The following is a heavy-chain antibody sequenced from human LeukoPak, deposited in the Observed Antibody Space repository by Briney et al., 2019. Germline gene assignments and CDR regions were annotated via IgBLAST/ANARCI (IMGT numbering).Heavy chain of an antibody. CDR2: IELNGNNI. Sequence: GGPVSLSCAGSGLPFSSYSMLWVRQAPGKGGEWVSYIELNGNNIHYADSVKARFTISRDNANSSLFRQMNSLRVEDTAIYYCARDRGLGLPNWFDSWGQGTLVTVSS. CDR1: GLPFSSYS. V-gene: IGHV3-21*01. J-gene: IGHJ5*01. D-gene: IGHD2-15*01. CDR3: ARDRGLGLPNWFDS.